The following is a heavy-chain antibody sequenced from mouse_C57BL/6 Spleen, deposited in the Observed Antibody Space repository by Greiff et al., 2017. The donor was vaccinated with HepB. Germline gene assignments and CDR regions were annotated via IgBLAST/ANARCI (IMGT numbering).Heavy chain of an antibody. CDR1: GYAFSSSW. CDR2: IYPGDGDT. V-gene: IGHV1-82*01. J-gene: IGHJ2*01. CDR3: ATYYSNYFDD. Sequence: VQLQQSGPELVKPGASVKISCKASGYAFSSSWMNWVKQRPGKGLEWIGRIYPGDGDTNYNGKFKGKATLTADKSSSTAYMQLSSLTSEDSAVYFCATYYSNYFDDWGQGTTLTVSS. D-gene: IGHD2-5*01.